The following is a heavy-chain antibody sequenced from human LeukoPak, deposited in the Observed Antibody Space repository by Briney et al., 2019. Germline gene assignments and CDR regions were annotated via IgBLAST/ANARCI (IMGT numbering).Heavy chain of an antibody. CDR2: INPNSGGT. J-gene: IGHJ5*02. D-gene: IGHD3-3*01. CDR1: GYTFTGYY. V-gene: IGHV1-2*02. CDR3: AREGKPYYDFWSGHPNYNWFDP. Sequence: ASVKVSCKASGYTFTGYYMHWVRQAPGQGLEWMGWINPNSGGTNYAQKFQVRVTMTRDTSISTAYMELSRLRSDDTAVYYCAREGKPYYDFWSGHPNYNWFDPWGQGTLVTVSS.